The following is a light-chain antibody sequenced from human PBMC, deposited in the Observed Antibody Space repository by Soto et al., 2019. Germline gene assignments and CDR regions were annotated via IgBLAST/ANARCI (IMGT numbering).Light chain of an antibody. Sequence: IQLTQSPSSLSASVGDRVTITCRASPGISTYLAWYQQRPGKAPNLLIYGASTLQSGVPSRFSGSESGANFTLTINSLQPEDFATYYCQQLHSYPITFGQGTRLEIK. CDR3: QQLHSYPIT. CDR2: GAS. V-gene: IGKV1-9*01. CDR1: PGISTY. J-gene: IGKJ5*01.